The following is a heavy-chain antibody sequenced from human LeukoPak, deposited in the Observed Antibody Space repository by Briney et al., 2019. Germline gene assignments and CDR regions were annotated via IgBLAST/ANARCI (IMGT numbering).Heavy chain of an antibody. V-gene: IGHV3-23*01. CDR2: MSGSGSST. D-gene: IGHD3-22*01. CDR3: AKDFNDSSGSRYDY. Sequence: PGGSLRLSCAASGFTFSNYAMSWVRQAPGKGLEWVSAMSGSGSSTYYADSVKGRLTISRDNSKNTLFLQMNSLRAEDTAVYYCAKDFNDSSGSRYDYWGQGTLVTVSS. CDR1: GFTFSNYA. J-gene: IGHJ4*02.